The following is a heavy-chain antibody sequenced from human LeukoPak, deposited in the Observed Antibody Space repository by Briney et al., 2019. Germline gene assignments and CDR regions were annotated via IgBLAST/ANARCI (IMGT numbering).Heavy chain of an antibody. CDR1: GFTFSSYA. V-gene: IGHV3-23*01. Sequence: GGSLRLSCAASGFTFSSYAMSWVRQAPGKGLEWVSAISGSGGSTYYADSVKGRFTISRGNSKNTLYLQMNSLRAEDTAVYYCAKDRAGYSSSWYEDYWGQGTLVTVSS. J-gene: IGHJ4*02. CDR2: ISGSGGST. D-gene: IGHD6-13*01. CDR3: AKDRAGYSSSWYEDY.